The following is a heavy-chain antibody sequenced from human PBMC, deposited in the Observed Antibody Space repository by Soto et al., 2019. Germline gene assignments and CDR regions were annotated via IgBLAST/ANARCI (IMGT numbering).Heavy chain of an antibody. V-gene: IGHV1-24*01. CDR3: APPTPDHFPCFAP. J-gene: IGHJ5*02. Sequence: GAPVKVGCESCGDSVTELSMDWVRQAPGKGLEWMGGFDPEDGETIYAQKFQGRVTMTEDTSTDTAYMELSSLRSEDTAVYYCAPPTPDHFPCFAPRGQGTPVPVSS. CDR1: GDSVTELS. CDR2: FDPEDGET.